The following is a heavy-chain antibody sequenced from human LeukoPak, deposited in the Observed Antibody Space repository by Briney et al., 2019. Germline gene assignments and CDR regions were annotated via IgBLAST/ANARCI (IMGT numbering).Heavy chain of an antibody. Sequence: ASVKVSCKASGYTFTSYGISWVRQAPGQGLEWMGWISAYNGNTNNTQKLQGRVTMTTDTSTSTAYMELRSLRSDDTAVYYCARLHMVRGPWVDYYYGMDVWGQGTTVTVSS. V-gene: IGHV1-18*01. D-gene: IGHD3-10*01. CDR1: GYTFTSYG. CDR2: ISAYNGNT. J-gene: IGHJ6*02. CDR3: ARLHMVRGPWVDYYYGMDV.